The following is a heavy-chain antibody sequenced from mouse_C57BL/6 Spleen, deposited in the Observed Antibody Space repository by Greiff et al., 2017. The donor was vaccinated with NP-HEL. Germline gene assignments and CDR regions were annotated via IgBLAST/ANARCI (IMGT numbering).Heavy chain of an antibody. CDR1: GYAFSSSW. CDR2: IYPGDGDT. CDR3: AREGDQHLLWFAY. Sequence: QVQLQQSGPELVKPGASVKISCKASGYAFSSSWMNWVKQRPGKGLEWIGRIYPGDGDTNYNGKFKGKATLTADKSSSTAYMQLSSLTSEDSAVYFCAREGDQHLLWFAYWGQGTLVTVSA. V-gene: IGHV1-82*01. J-gene: IGHJ3*01. D-gene: IGHD2-1*01.